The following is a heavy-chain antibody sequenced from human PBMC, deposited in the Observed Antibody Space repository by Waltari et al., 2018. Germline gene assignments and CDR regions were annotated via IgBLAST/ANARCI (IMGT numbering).Heavy chain of an antibody. CDR2: IYYSGIT. V-gene: IGHV4-39*01. J-gene: IGHJ4*02. D-gene: IGHD6-6*01. CDR3: ARLKKAPYKPNSSSSAYFDY. CDR1: GGSISSSSYY. Sequence: QLQLQESGPGLVKPSETLSLTCTVSGGSISSSSYYWGWIRQPPGKGLEWIGSIYYSGITYYNPSLKSRVTISVDTSKNQFSRKLSSVTAADTAVYYCARLKKAPYKPNSSSSAYFDYWGQGTLVTVSS.